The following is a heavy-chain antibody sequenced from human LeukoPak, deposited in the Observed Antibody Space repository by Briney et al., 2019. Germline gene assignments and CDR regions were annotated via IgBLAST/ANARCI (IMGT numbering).Heavy chain of an antibody. CDR3: ARDGSGGDSYWYFDL. D-gene: IGHD2-21*02. Sequence: SETLSLTCAVSGGSISSGGYSWSWIRQPPGKGLEWIGYINHSGSTNYNPSLKSRVTISVDTSKNQFSLKLSSVTAADTAVYYCARDGSGGDSYWYFDLWGRGTLVTVSS. CDR2: INHSGST. V-gene: IGHV4-30-2*01. J-gene: IGHJ2*01. CDR1: GGSISSGGYS.